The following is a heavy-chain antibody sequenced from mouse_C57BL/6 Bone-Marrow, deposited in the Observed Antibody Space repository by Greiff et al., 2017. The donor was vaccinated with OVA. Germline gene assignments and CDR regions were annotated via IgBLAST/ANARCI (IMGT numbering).Heavy chain of an antibody. CDR1: GFTFSDYY. CDR3: AREGYDYDEGAMDY. V-gene: IGHV5-12*01. CDR2: ISNGGGST. J-gene: IGHJ4*01. D-gene: IGHD2-4*01. Sequence: EVKLVESGGGLVQPGGSLKLSCAASGFTFSDYYMYWVRQTPEKRLEWVAYISNGGGSTYYPDTVKGRFTISRDNAKYTRYLQMSLHESEDTAMDYCAREGYDYDEGAMDYWGQGTSVTVSS.